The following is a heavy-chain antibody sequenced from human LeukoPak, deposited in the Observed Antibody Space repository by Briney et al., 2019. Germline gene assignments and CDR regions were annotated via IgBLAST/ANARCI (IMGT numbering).Heavy chain of an antibody. CDR1: VSTFSRSY. V-gene: IGHV3-23*01. CDR3: AKGPRPDITVAHTVEK. CDR2: ISSRGDST. J-gene: IGHJ4*02. D-gene: IGHD6-19*01. Sequence: GGSLRLSCAASVSTFSRSYMSWVRQVPGRGLEWVSTISSRGDSTYDADSVKGRFTISRDNSKNSLYLQMNSVRAEDTAVYYCAKGPRPDITVAHTVEKWGQGTLVTVSS.